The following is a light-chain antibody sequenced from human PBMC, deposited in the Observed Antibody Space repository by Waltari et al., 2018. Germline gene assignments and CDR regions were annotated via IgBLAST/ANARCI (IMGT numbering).Light chain of an antibody. Sequence: EIVMTQSPATLSVSPWERVPLSCRASQSVTNKLACNQQKPGQAPRLLIYDASTRATGIPTSFSGSGSGTEFTITISSLQSEDFAVYYCQQYSDWPLTFGGGTKVEIK. CDR1: QSVTNK. CDR2: DAS. J-gene: IGKJ4*01. CDR3: QQYSDWPLT. V-gene: IGKV3-15*01.